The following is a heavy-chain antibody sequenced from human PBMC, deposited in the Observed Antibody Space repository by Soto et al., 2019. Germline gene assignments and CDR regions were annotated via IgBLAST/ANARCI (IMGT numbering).Heavy chain of an antibody. Sequence: GSLRLSCAASVFSFNIYGMHWVRQAPGKGLEWVAVISYDGSNKFYADSVSGRFTISRDNSKNTLYLQMNSLTTEDTAVYFCAKGTPYTSGWYYFDYWGQGTRVTVSS. V-gene: IGHV3-30*18. J-gene: IGHJ4*02. D-gene: IGHD6-19*01. CDR2: ISYDGSNK. CDR3: AKGTPYTSGWYYFDY. CDR1: VFSFNIYG.